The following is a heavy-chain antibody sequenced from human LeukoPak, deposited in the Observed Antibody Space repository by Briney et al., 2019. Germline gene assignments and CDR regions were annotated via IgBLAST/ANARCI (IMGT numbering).Heavy chain of an antibody. J-gene: IGHJ4*02. D-gene: IGHD3-10*01. CDR1: GGSISSYY. CDR3: ARERSYYTPFDY. Sequence: PSETLSLTCTVSGGSISSYYWSWIRQPPGKGLEWIGYIYYSGSTNYNPSLKSRVTISVDTSKNQLSLKLSSVTAADTAVYYCARERSYYTPFDYWGQGTLVTVSS. V-gene: IGHV4-59*01. CDR2: IYYSGST.